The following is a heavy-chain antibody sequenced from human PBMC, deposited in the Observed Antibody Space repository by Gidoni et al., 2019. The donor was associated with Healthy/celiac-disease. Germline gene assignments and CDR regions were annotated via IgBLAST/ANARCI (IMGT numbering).Heavy chain of an antibody. J-gene: IGHJ4*02. CDR2: IDPSDSYT. CDR3: ARQIKTGDGDY. Sequence: EVQLVQSGAEVKKPGESLRSSCKGSGYSFTTHWISWVRQMPEKGLEWMGRIDPSDSYTNYSPSFQGHVTISVDKSIGTAYLQWSSLKASDTAMYYCARQIKTGDGDYWGQGTLVTVSS. D-gene: IGHD7-27*01. CDR1: GYSFTTHW. V-gene: IGHV5-10-1*01.